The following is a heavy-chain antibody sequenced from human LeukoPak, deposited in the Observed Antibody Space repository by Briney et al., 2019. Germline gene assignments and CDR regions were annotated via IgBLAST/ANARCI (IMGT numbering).Heavy chain of an antibody. CDR3: ARGDIVATTYNWFDP. CDR2: IIPIFGTA. J-gene: IGHJ5*02. V-gene: IGHV1-69*05. D-gene: IGHD5-12*01. Sequence: SVKVSCKASGGTFSSYAISWVRQAPGQGLEWMGGIIPIFGTANYAQKFQGRVTITTDESTSTAYMELSSLRSEDTAVDYCARGDIVATTYNWFDPWGQGTLVTVSS. CDR1: GGTFSSYA.